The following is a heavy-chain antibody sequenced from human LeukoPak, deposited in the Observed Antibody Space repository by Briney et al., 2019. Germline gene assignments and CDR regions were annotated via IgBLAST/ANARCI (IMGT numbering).Heavy chain of an antibody. V-gene: IGHV4-59*06. CDR1: GGSISNYY. J-gene: IGHJ6*02. D-gene: IGHD1-14*01. CDR3: ARAELSHRGYHYGMDV. Sequence: SETLSLTCTVSGGSISNYYWNWIRQHPGKGLEWIGYIYHSGSTYYNPSLKSRVIISADTSKNQLSLKLSSVTAADTAVYYCARAELSHRGYHYGMDVWGQGATVTVS. CDR2: IYHSGST.